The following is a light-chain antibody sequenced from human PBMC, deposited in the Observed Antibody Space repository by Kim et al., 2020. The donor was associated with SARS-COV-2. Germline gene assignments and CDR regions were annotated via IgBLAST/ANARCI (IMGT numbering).Light chain of an antibody. CDR2: LNSDGSH. CDR1: SGHSSYA. V-gene: IGLV4-69*01. CDR3: QTWGTGIVV. J-gene: IGLJ2*01. Sequence: ASVKLTCTLSSGHSSYAIAWHQQQPEKGPRYLMKLNSDGSHSKGDGNPDRFSGSSSGAERYLTISSLQSEDEADYYCQTWGTGIVVFGGGTQLTVL.